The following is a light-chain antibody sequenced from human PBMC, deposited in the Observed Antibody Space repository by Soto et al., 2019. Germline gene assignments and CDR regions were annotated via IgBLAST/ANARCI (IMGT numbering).Light chain of an antibody. CDR1: SSNIGSNT. V-gene: IGLV1-44*01. J-gene: IGLJ2*01. CDR3: AAWDGSLSGPI. Sequence: QSVLTQPPSASGTPGQRVTISCSGSSSNIGSNTVNWYQQLPGAAPKLLIHSNNQRPSGVPDRFSGSKSGTSASLAISGLQSEDEADYFCAAWDGSLSGPIFGGGTKLTVL. CDR2: SNN.